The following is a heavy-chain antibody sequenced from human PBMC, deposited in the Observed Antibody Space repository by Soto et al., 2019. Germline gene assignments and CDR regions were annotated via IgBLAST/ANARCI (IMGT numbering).Heavy chain of an antibody. CDR3: TRDRYPYDILTGYYLNYYGMDV. J-gene: IGHJ6*02. CDR2: IYYSGST. V-gene: IGHV4-39*02. Sequence: PSETLSLTCTVSGGSISSSSYYWGWIRQPPGKGLEWIGSIYYSGSTYYNPSLKSRVTISVDTSKNQFSLKLSSVTAADTAVYYCTRDRYPYDILTGYYLNYYGMDVWGQGTTVTVSS. D-gene: IGHD3-9*01. CDR1: GGSISSSSYY.